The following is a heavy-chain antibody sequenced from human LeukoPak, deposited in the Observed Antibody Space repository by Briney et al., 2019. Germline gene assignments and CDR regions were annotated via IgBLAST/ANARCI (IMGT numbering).Heavy chain of an antibody. J-gene: IGHJ4*02. Sequence: PGGSLRLSCAASGFTFDDHGMNWVRQAPGKGLEWVSGITWNGGSTGYADSVKGRFTISRDNSKNSLYLQMNSLRAEDTAVYYCARRYTGYGILDYWGQGTLVTVSS. D-gene: IGHD5-12*01. CDR3: ARRYTGYGILDY. V-gene: IGHV3-20*04. CDR1: GFTFDDHG. CDR2: ITWNGGST.